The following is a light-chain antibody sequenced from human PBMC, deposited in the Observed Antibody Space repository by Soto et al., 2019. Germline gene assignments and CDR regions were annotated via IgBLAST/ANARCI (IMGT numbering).Light chain of an antibody. CDR2: GAA. J-gene: IGKJ1*01. CDR1: PAIASF. CDR3: QQLNGSPWT. Sequence: IQLTQSPSSLSASVGDRVTITCRASPAIASFLAWYQQKPGTAPKLLIYGAATLQRGVPSRFSGNRSRTDYTHTIASLQPEDFAPYYCQQLNGSPWTFRQGTQVESK. V-gene: IGKV1-9*01.